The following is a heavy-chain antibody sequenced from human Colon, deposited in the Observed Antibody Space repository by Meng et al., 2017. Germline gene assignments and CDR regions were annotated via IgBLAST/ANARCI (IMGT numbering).Heavy chain of an antibody. Sequence: HLREWVPGLETPATPPPLTCKLSGSFISSGGRSAGYYLTWIRQPPGKGLEWIGEINHSGNTSYVPSLKSRITISVDKSNNLLSLKLNSVTAADTAMYYCASRNTRNSGGGNNYWGQGTLVTVSS. V-gene: IGHV4-39*07. CDR1: GSFISSGGRSAGYY. CDR2: INHSGNT. CDR3: ASRNTRNSGGGNNY. J-gene: IGHJ4*02. D-gene: IGHD1-14*01.